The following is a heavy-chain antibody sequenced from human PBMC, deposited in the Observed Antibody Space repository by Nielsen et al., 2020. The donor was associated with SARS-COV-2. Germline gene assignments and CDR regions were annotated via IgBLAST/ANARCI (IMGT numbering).Heavy chain of an antibody. J-gene: IGHJ4*02. CDR1: GGSITSADYS. CDR3: ARGREGSSSWYPKPLVFFDC. V-gene: IGHV4-30-4*02. CDR2: IYYSGRT. Sequence: SDTLSLTCTVSGGSITSADYSWSWIRQPPGKGLEWIGYIYYSGRTYYNPSLKSRVTISVDRSKNQSSLKLSSVTAADTAVYYCARGREGSSSWYPKPLVFFDCWGQGTLVTVSS. D-gene: IGHD6-13*01.